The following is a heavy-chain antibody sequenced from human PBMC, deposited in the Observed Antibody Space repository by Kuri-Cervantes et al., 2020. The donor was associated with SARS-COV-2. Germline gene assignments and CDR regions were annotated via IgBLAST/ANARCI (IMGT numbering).Heavy chain of an antibody. CDR3: ARDRDLAGGMDV. CDR2: TFYRSKWYN. CDR1: GDSVSSNSAA. Sequence: SQTPSLTCAITGDSVSSNSAAWNWIRQSPSRGLEWLGRTFYRSKWYNDYAVSVKSRITINPDTSKNQFSLQLNSVTPEDTAVYYCARDRDLAGGMDVWGQGTTVTVSS. J-gene: IGHJ6*02. V-gene: IGHV6-1*01. D-gene: IGHD6-13*01.